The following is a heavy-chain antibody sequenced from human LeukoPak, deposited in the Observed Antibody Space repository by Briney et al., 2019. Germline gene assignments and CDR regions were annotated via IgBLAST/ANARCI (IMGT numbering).Heavy chain of an antibody. J-gene: IGHJ5*02. Sequence: SETLSLTCTVSGGSISSYYWSWIRQPPGKGLEWIGYIYYSGSTNYNPSLKSRVTISVDTSKNQFSLKLSSVTAADTAVYYCATRRGYCSGGSCYGWFDPWGQGTLVTVSS. CDR3: ATRRGYCSGGSCYGWFDP. CDR2: IYYSGST. CDR1: GGSISSYY. D-gene: IGHD2-15*01. V-gene: IGHV4-59*01.